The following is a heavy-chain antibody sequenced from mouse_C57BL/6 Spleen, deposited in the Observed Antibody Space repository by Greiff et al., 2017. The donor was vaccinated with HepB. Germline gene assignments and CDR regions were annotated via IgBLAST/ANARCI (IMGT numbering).Heavy chain of an antibody. J-gene: IGHJ3*01. CDR3: ARKGFDGYYPFAY. CDR1: GYSFTGYY. CDR2: INPSTGGT. D-gene: IGHD2-3*01. Sequence: EVQLQQSGPELVKPGASVKISCKASGYSFTGYYMNWVKQSPEKSLEWIGEINPSTGGTTYNQKFKAKATLTVDKSSSTAYMQLKSLTSEDSAVYYCARKGFDGYYPFAYWGQGTLVTVSA. V-gene: IGHV1-42*01.